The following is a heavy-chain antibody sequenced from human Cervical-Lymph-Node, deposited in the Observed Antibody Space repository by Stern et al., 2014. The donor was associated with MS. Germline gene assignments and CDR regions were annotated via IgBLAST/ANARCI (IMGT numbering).Heavy chain of an antibody. Sequence: VQLVQSGAEVKKPGSSVKVSCKASGGTFSNYATSWVRQVPGQGLEWVGGIIPIFDIVHYAQKFQGRVTIAADESTSTAYMEVNSLTHEDTAVYYYYSHLAYWGQGTLVTVSS. D-gene: IGHD2/OR15-2a*01. J-gene: IGHJ4*02. CDR2: IIPIFDIV. V-gene: IGHV1-69*12. CDR1: GGTFSNYA. CDR3: YSHLAY.